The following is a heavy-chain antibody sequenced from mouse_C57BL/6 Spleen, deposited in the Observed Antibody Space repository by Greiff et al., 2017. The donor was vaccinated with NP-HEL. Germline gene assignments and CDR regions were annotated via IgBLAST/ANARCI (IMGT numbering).Heavy chain of an antibody. Sequence: DVKLVESGGGLVQPGGSLSLSCAASGFTFTAYYMSWVRQPPGKALEWLGFIRNKANGYTTEYSASVKGRFTISRDNSHSILDLQMNARRAEDRTTYYWARYMKKYSNYFDYWGQGTTLTVSS. V-gene: IGHV7-3*01. CDR3: ARYMKKYSNYFDY. D-gene: IGHD2-5*01. J-gene: IGHJ2*01. CDR2: IRNKANGYTT. CDR1: GFTFTAYY.